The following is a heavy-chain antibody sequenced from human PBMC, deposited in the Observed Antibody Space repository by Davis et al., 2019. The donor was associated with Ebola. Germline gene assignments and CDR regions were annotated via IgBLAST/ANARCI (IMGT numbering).Heavy chain of an antibody. Sequence: MPSETLSLTCTVSGVSITSYYWSWVRQPPGKGLDWIGYSHYSGSTNYNPSLKSRVTISTDTSRSQFSLTLSSVTAADTAVYYCARLDSSGWYGLDYWGQGTLVTVSS. CDR3: ARLDSSGWYGLDY. CDR2: SHYSGST. J-gene: IGHJ4*02. D-gene: IGHD6-19*01. V-gene: IGHV4-59*01. CDR1: GVSITSYY.